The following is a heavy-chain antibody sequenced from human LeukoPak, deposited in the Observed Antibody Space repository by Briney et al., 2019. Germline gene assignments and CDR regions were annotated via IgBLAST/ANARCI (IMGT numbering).Heavy chain of an antibody. J-gene: IGHJ4*02. CDR2: IYYSGST. Sequence: NPSETLSLTCTVSGGSISSYYWGWIRQPPGKGLEWIGYIYYSGSTNYNPSLKSRVTISVDTSKNQFSLKLSSVTAADTAVYYCARARYYDFWGGHRYYFDYWGQGTLVTVSS. CDR1: GGSISSYY. D-gene: IGHD3-3*01. CDR3: ARARYYDFWGGHRYYFDY. V-gene: IGHV4-59*08.